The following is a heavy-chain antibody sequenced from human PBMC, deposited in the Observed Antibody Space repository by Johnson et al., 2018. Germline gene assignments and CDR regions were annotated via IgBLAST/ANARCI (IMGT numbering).Heavy chain of an antibody. CDR2: MNPDSGNT. CDR1: GYTFTNYD. CDR3: ERGFREYNNGYIYYNHCLDV. D-gene: IGHD5-18*01. V-gene: IGHV1-8*01. Sequence: QAQLVQCGAEVKKPGSSVKVICKASGYTFTNYDVNWVRQAAGQGLEWKAWMNPDSGNTGYAQTFQGRVTLTRNTSISTAYMVLSILTSEDSAVYSCERGFREYNNGYIYYNHCLDVWDQGTTVTVSS. J-gene: IGHJ6*02.